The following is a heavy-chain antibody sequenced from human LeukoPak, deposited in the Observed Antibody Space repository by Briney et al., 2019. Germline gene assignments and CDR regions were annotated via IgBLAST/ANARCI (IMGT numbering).Heavy chain of an antibody. Sequence: PSETLSLTCIVSGYSISSGYYWGWIRQPPGKGLEWIGYIYYSGSTNYNPSLKSRVTISVDTSKNQFSLKLSSVTAADTAVYYCARDVRWFDYWGQGTLVTVSS. CDR2: IYYSGST. V-gene: IGHV4-38-2*02. CDR1: GYSISSGYY. CDR3: ARDVRWFDY. J-gene: IGHJ5*01.